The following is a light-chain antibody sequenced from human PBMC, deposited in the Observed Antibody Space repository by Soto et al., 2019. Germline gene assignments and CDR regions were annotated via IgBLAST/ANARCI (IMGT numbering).Light chain of an antibody. CDR3: QPSAATESV. J-gene: IGLJ2*01. CDR2: SNT. V-gene: IGLV1-40*01. CDR1: SSNIGAGYS. Sequence: QSVLTQPPSVSGAPGQRVTISCTGSSSNIGAGYSVNWFQLLPGAAPKLLIFSNTLRPSGVPDRFSGSRSATSASLAITGLQAEEEADDYCQPSAATESVFGGGTKLTVL.